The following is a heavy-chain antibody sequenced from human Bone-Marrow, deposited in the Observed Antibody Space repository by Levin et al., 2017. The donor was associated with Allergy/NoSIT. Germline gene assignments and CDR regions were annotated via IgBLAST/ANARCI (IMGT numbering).Heavy chain of an antibody. CDR3: ARGVDYGDRCDAFDI. J-gene: IGHJ3*02. D-gene: IGHD4-17*01. CDR2: INHSGST. CDR1: GGSFSGYY. V-gene: IGHV4-34*01. Sequence: PSETLSLTCAVYGGSFSGYYWSWIRQPPGKGLEWIGEINHSGSTNYNPSLKSRVTISVDTSKNQFSLKLSSVTAADTAVYYCARGVDYGDRCDAFDIWGQGTMVTVSS.